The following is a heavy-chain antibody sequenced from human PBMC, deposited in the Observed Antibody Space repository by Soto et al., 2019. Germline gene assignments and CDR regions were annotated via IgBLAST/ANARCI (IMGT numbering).Heavy chain of an antibody. D-gene: IGHD3-22*01. Sequence: PGGSLRLSCTASGFTFSDYAMSWVRQAPGRGLEWVSLISSAGGSSSYADSVKGRFIISRDNSKNTLYLQMNSLRAEDTAVYYCARDSSGYLDYWGQGTLVTVSS. CDR1: GFTFSDYA. CDR3: ARDSSGYLDY. V-gene: IGHV3-23*01. J-gene: IGHJ4*02. CDR2: ISSAGGSS.